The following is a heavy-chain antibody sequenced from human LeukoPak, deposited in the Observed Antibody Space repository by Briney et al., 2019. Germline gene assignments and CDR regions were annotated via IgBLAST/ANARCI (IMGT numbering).Heavy chain of an antibody. CDR3: ARLPGYYGSGSFGY. D-gene: IGHD3-10*01. Sequence: SETLSLTCTVSGGSISSYYWSWIRQPPGKGLEWIGYIYYSGSTNYNPSLKSRVTISVDTSKNQFSLKLSSVTAADTAVYYCARLPGYYGSGSFGYWGQGTLVTVSS. J-gene: IGHJ4*02. V-gene: IGHV4-59*08. CDR1: GGSISSYY. CDR2: IYYSGST.